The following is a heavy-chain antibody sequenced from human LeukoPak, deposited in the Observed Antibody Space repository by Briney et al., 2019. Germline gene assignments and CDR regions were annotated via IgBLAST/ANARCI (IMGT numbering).Heavy chain of an antibody. CDR1: GGTFSSYT. D-gene: IGHD6-13*01. CDR3: ARASSSLHYFDY. Sequence: SVTVSCKASGGTFSSYTISWVRQAPGQGLEWMGRIIPILGIANYPQNFQGRVTITAHKSTTTAYMELSSLRSEDTAVYYCARASSSLHYFDYWGQGTLVTVSS. V-gene: IGHV1-69*02. J-gene: IGHJ4*02. CDR2: IIPILGIA.